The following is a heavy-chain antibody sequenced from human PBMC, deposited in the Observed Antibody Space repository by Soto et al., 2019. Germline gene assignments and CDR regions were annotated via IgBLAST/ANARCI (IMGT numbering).Heavy chain of an antibody. D-gene: IGHD6-19*01. CDR1: GYSFTNYG. CDR2: ISAFNGNT. J-gene: IGHJ6*03. CDR3: ARDRGVAPPVAGNTHYYYYMDV. V-gene: IGHV1-18*01. Sequence: QDPLVQSGAVVKKPGASVTVSCKASGYSFTNYGITWVRQAPGQGLEWMGWISAFNGNTHYAQKLQGRVTMTTDASTSTAYMELRSLRSDDTAVYYCARDRGVAPPVAGNTHYYYYMDVWGKGTTVIVSS.